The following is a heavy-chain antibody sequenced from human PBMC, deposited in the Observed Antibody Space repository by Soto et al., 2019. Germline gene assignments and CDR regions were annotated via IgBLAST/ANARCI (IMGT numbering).Heavy chain of an antibody. CDR1: GGTFSSYA. V-gene: IGHV1-69*13. Sequence: GASVKVSCKASGGTFSSYAISWVRQAPGQGLEWMGGIIPIFGTANYAQKFQGRVTITADESTSTAYMELSSLRSEDTAVYYCARSKIELGYCSGGSCYRPYYFDYWGQGTLVTVSS. D-gene: IGHD2-15*01. CDR2: IIPIFGTA. J-gene: IGHJ4*02. CDR3: ARSKIELGYCSGGSCYRPYYFDY.